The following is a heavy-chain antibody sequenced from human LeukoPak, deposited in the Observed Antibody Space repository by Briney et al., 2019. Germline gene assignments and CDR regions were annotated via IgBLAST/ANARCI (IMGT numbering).Heavy chain of an antibody. V-gene: IGHV3-15*01. J-gene: IGHJ5*02. CDR2: IKNNTDGGTT. Sequence: PGGSLRVSSAPPRFTFSDAWISWVRQGPGKGVEWVGHIKNNTDGGTTDYAAPVKGRFTISRDDSKNTLYLQMNSLITEDTAVYHCGTEFYNNGYNHWGQGTLVTVSS. D-gene: IGHD5-18*01. CDR3: GTEFYNNGYNH. CDR1: RFTFSDAW.